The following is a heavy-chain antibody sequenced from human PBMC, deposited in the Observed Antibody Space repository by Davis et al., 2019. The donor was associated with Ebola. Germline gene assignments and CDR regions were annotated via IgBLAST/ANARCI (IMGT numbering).Heavy chain of an antibody. V-gene: IGHV3-21*01. CDR3: ARAPNWVTDY. D-gene: IGHD7-27*01. Sequence: LTRAASGFTFDDYAMHWVRQAPGKGLEWVSSISSSSSYIYYADSVKGRFTISRDNAKNSLYLQMNSLRAEDTAVYYCARAPNWVTDYWGQGTLVTVSS. CDR1: GFTFDDYA. CDR2: ISSSSSYI. J-gene: IGHJ4*02.